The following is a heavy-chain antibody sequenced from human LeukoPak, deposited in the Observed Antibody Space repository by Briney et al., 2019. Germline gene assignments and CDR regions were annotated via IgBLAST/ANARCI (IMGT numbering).Heavy chain of an antibody. J-gene: IGHJ4*02. Sequence: QTGGSLRLSCAASGFTFSSYGMHWVRQAPGKGLEWVAFIRYDGSNKYYADSVKGRFTISRDNSKSTLYIQMNSLRAEDTAVYYCARGPSGYHNTGGQGTLVTVSS. CDR1: GFTFSSYG. V-gene: IGHV3-30*02. CDR2: IRYDGSNK. CDR3: ARGPSGYHNT. D-gene: IGHD5-12*01.